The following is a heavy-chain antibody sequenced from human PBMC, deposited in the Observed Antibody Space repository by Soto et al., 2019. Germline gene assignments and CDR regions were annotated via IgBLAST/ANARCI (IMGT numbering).Heavy chain of an antibody. CDR1: GYTFTSYD. CDR3: ARASSGWATYYYYYGMDV. D-gene: IGHD6-19*01. CDR2: MNPNSGNT. V-gene: IGHV1-8*01. J-gene: IGHJ6*02. Sequence: QVQLVQSGAEVKKPGASVKVSCKASGYTFTSYDINWVRQATGQGLEWMGWMNPNSGNTGYAQKFQGRVTLTRNTSISTAYLELSSLRSEDTAVYYCARASSGWATYYYYYGMDVWGHGTTVTVSS.